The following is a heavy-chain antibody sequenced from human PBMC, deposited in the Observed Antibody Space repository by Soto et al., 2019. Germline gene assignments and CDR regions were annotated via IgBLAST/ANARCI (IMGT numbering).Heavy chain of an antibody. CDR2: ISYDGSNK. CDR1: GFTFSSYA. Sequence: PGGSLRLSCAASGFTFSSYAMHWVRQAPGKGLEWVAVISYDGSNKYYADSVKGRFTISRDNSKNTLYLQMNSLRAEDTAVYYCARPFGGEDYFDYWGQGTLVTVSS. V-gene: IGHV3-30-3*01. CDR3: ARPFGGEDYFDY. J-gene: IGHJ4*02. D-gene: IGHD2-21*01.